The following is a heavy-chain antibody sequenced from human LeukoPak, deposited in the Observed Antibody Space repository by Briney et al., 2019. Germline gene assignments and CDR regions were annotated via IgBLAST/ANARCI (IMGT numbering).Heavy chain of an antibody. J-gene: IGHJ4*02. CDR3: AKDQGYDSY. CDR2: ISASGGST. Sequence: GGSLRLSCAASGFTFTSYAMSWVRQAPKKGLEWVSVISASGGSTNYADSVKGRFTISRDNSKNTLYLQMNSLRAEDTAVYYCAKDQGYDSYWGQGTLVTVSS. CDR1: GFTFTSYA. D-gene: IGHD3-22*01. V-gene: IGHV3-23*01.